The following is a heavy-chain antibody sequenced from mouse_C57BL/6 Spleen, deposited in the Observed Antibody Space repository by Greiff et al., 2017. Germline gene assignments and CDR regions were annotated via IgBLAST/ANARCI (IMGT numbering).Heavy chain of an antibody. J-gene: IGHJ2*01. D-gene: IGHD2-3*01. Sequence: EVMLVESGPGMVKPSQSLSLTCTVTGYSITSGYDWHWIRHFPGNKLEWMGYISYSGSTNYNPSLKSRISITHDTSKNHFFLKLNSVTTEDTATYYCARGFYEGYFDYWGQGTTLTVSS. CDR1: GYSITSGYD. CDR3: ARGFYEGYFDY. CDR2: ISYSGST. V-gene: IGHV3-1*01.